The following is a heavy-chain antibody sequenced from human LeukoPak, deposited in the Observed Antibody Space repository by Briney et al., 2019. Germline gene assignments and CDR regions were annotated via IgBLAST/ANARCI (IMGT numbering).Heavy chain of an antibody. CDR3: AMSIAAAGSVQGELPSGGFDY. Sequence: GSSVKVSCKASGGTFSSYAISWVRQAPGQGLEWMGGIIPIFGTANYAQKFQGRVTITTDESTSTAYMELSSLRSEDTAVYYCAMSIAAAGSVQGELPSGGFDYWGQGTLVTVSS. CDR1: GGTFSSYA. J-gene: IGHJ4*02. V-gene: IGHV1-69*05. D-gene: IGHD6-13*01. CDR2: IIPIFGTA.